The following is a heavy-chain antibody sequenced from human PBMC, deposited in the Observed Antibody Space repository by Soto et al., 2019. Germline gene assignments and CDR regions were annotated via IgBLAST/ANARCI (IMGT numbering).Heavy chain of an antibody. D-gene: IGHD3-16*01. V-gene: IGHV4-39*01. Sequence: TSETLSLTCTVSGGSISSSSYYWGWIRQPPGKGLEWIGSIYYSGSTYYNPSLKSRVTISVDTSKNQFSLKLSSVTAADTAVYYCARHPPRGEDYWGQGTLVTVSS. CDR1: GGSISSSSYY. CDR3: ARHPPRGEDY. CDR2: IYYSGST. J-gene: IGHJ4*02.